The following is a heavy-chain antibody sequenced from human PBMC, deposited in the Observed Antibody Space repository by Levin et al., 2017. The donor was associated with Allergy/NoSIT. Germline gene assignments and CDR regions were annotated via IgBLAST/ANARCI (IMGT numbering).Heavy chain of an antibody. V-gene: IGHV3-74*01. CDR1: GFTFSTYW. J-gene: IGHJ4*02. D-gene: IGHD4-23*01. CDR3: ASSNYGANFDDY. CDR2: MNSDGSNR. Sequence: LSLPCAASGFTFSTYWMHWVRQVPGKGLEWVSRMNSDGSNRGYATSVKGRFTISRDNAKNTLYLQMNSLRAEDTAMYYCASSNYGANFDDYWGQGTLVTVSS.